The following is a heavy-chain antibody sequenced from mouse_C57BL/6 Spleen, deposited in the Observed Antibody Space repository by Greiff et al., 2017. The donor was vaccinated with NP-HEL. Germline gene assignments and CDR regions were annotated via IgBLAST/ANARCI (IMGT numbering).Heavy chain of an antibody. CDR3: ARGGLITTGNFDY. D-gene: IGHD1-1*01. V-gene: IGHV1-19*01. Sequence: EVKLVESGPVLVKPGASVKMSCKASGYTFTDYYMNWVKQSHGKSLEWIGVINPYNGGTSYNQKFKGKATLTVDKSSSTAYMELNSLTSEDSAVYYCARGGLITTGNFDYWGQGTTLTVSS. CDR2: INPYNGGT. J-gene: IGHJ2*01. CDR1: GYTFTDYY.